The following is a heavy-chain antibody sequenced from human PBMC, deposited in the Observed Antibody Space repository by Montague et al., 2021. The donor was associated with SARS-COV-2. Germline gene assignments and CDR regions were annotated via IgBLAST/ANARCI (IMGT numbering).Heavy chain of an antibody. D-gene: IGHD6-13*01. CDR3: ASHPVFQQLYS. Sequence: SETLSLTCAVSGASISSDNWWSWVRQPPGRVLERIEEIHNSGTNNINPPHRSRVTISEDSSKNQLSMTLISGTAEDTAIYYCASHPVFQQLYSWGQGTLVSVSS. V-gene: IGHV4-4*02. CDR2: IHNSGTN. J-gene: IGHJ4*02. CDR1: GASISSDNW.